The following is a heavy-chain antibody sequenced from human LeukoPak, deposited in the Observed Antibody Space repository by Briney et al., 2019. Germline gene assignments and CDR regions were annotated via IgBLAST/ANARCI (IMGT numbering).Heavy chain of an antibody. V-gene: IGHV4-61*01. CDR3: ARGGRWLQFNY. D-gene: IGHD5-24*01. J-gene: IGHJ4*02. CDR2: ISYSGST. Sequence: SETLSLTCTVSGGSVNSGTYYWSWIRQPPGEGLEWIGYISYSGSTNYNPSLKSRVTISVDTSKNQFSLKLSSVTAADTAVYYCARGGRWLQFNYWGRGTLVTVSS. CDR1: GGSVNSGTYY.